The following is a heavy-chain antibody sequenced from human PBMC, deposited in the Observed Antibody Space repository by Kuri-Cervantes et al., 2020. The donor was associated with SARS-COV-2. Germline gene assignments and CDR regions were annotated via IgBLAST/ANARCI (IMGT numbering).Heavy chain of an antibody. CDR2: INAYNGNT. CDR3: ARDKDFWSGPGVNWFDP. J-gene: IGHJ5*02. V-gene: IGHV1-18*01. CDR1: GYTFTSYG. D-gene: IGHD3-3*01. Sequence: ASVKVSCKASGYTFTSYGISWVRQAPGQGLEWMGWINAYNGNTNYAQRLQGRVTMTTDTSTSTAYMELRSLRSDDTAVYYCARDKDFWSGPGVNWFDPWGQGTLVTVSS.